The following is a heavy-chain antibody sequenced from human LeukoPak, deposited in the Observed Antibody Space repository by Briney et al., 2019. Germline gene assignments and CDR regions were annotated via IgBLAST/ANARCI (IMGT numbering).Heavy chain of an antibody. CDR1: GGSISSSSYY. V-gene: IGHV4-39*07. CDR3: AREKYDFWSGSPD. Sequence: PSETLSLTCTVSGGSISSSSYYWGWLRQPPGKGLEWIGSTYYSGSTYYNPSLKSRVTISVDTSKNQFSLKLSSVTAADTAVYYCAREKYDFWSGSPDWGQGTLVTVSS. J-gene: IGHJ4*02. CDR2: TYYSGST. D-gene: IGHD3-3*01.